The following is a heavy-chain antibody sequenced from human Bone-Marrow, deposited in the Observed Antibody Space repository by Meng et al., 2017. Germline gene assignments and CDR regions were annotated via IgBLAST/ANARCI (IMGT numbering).Heavy chain of an antibody. D-gene: IGHD3-3*01. CDR3: ARDHSGYDFWSGYSLSYYYYGMDV. Sequence: GESLKISCAASGFTFSSYEMNWVRQAPGKGLEWVSYISSSGSTIYYADSVKGRFTISRDNAKNSLYLQMNSLRAEDTAVYYCARDHSGYDFWSGYSLSYYYYGMDVWGQGTTVTV. V-gene: IGHV3-48*03. J-gene: IGHJ6*02. CDR1: GFTFSSYE. CDR2: ISSSGSTI.